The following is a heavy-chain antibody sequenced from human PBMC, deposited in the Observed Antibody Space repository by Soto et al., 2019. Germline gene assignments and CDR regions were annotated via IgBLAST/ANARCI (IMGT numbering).Heavy chain of an antibody. V-gene: IGHV3-30-3*01. Sequence: QVQLVESGGGVVQPGRSLRLSCAASGFTFSSYAMHWVRQAPGKGLEWVAVISYDGSNKYYADSVEGRFTISRDNSKNTLYLQMNSLRAEDTAVYYCARDYLMAGTDGYYFDYWGQGTLVTVSS. J-gene: IGHJ4*02. CDR1: GFTFSSYA. D-gene: IGHD6-19*01. CDR3: ARDYLMAGTDGYYFDY. CDR2: ISYDGSNK.